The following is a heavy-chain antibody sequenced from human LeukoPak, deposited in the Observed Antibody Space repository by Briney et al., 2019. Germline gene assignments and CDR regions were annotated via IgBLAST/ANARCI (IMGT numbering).Heavy chain of an antibody. Sequence: SETLSLTCTVSGYSISRDYYWVWIRQPPGKGLEWIGTIYHSGSTYYNPSLKSRVTISVDTSKNQFSLKLSSVTAADTAVYYCASTTVRTGYWGQGTLVSVSS. CDR1: GYSISRDYY. CDR2: IYHSGST. CDR3: ASTTVRTGY. V-gene: IGHV4-38-2*02. J-gene: IGHJ4*02. D-gene: IGHD4-17*01.